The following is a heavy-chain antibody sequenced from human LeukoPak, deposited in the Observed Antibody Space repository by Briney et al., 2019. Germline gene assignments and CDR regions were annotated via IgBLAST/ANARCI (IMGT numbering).Heavy chain of an antibody. CDR3: ASGYSYGYPDY. D-gene: IGHD5-18*01. J-gene: IGHJ4*02. V-gene: IGHV1-69*02. CDR1: GGTFSSYT. CDR2: IIPILGIA. Sequence: ASVKVSCKASGGTFSSYTISWVRQAPGQGLEWMGRIIPILGIANYAQKFQGRVTITADKSTSTAYMELSSLRSEDTAVYYCASGYSYGYPDYWGQGTLVTVSS.